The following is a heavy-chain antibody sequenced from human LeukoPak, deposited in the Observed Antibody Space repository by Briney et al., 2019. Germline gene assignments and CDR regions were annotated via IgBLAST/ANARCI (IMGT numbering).Heavy chain of an antibody. CDR2: INHSGST. V-gene: IGHV4-34*01. J-gene: IGHJ3*02. D-gene: IGHD3-10*01. Sequence: PSETLSLTCAVYGGSFSGYYWSWIRQPPGKGLEWIGEINHSGSTNYNPSLKSRVTISVDTSKNQFSLKLSSVTAADTAVYYCARRPPLYYCGSVATRGAFDIWGQGTMVTVSS. CDR3: ARRPPLYYCGSVATRGAFDI. CDR1: GGSFSGYY.